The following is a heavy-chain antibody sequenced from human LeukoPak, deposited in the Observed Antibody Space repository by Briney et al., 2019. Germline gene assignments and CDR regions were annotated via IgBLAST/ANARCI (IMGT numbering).Heavy chain of an antibody. CDR1: GFTFSSYS. CDR2: ISSSSSYI. Sequence: GGSLRLSCAASGFTFSSYSMNWVRRAPGKGLEWVSSISSSSSYIYYADSVKGRFTISRDNAKNSLYLQMNSLRAEDTAVYYCAIIAAAGKDYWGQGTLVTVSS. D-gene: IGHD6-13*01. J-gene: IGHJ4*02. CDR3: AIIAAAGKDY. V-gene: IGHV3-21*01.